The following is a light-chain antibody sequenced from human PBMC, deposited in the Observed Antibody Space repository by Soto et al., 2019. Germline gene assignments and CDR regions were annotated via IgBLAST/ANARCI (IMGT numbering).Light chain of an antibody. Sequence: EIVMTQSPATLSVSPGERATLSCRASQSVSSNLAWYQQKAGQAPRRLIYGASTRATGIPARFSGSGSGTDFTLTISSLQSEDFAVYYCQQYNNWPLWTFGQGTKVEIK. J-gene: IGKJ1*01. CDR3: QQYNNWPLWT. CDR2: GAS. V-gene: IGKV3-15*01. CDR1: QSVSSN.